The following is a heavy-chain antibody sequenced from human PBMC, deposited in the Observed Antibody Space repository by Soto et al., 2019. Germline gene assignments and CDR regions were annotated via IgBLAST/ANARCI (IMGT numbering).Heavy chain of an antibody. V-gene: IGHV1-3*01. CDR2: INAGNGNT. Sequence: QVQLVQSGAEVKKPGASVKVSCKASGYTFTSYAMHWVRQAPGQRLEWMGWINAGNGNTKYSQKFQGRVTITRDTSASTAYMELSSLRSEDTAVYYCAIASTGYCSGGSCYPDAFDIWGQGTMVTVSS. CDR3: AIASTGYCSGGSCYPDAFDI. J-gene: IGHJ3*02. CDR1: GYTFTSYA. D-gene: IGHD2-15*01.